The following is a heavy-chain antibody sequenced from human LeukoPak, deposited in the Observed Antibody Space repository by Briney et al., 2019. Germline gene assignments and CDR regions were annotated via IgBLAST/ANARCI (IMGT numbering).Heavy chain of an antibody. D-gene: IGHD3-22*01. Sequence: KAGGSLRLSCAASGFTFSDYWMSWVRQAPGKGLEWVSSISSSSSYIYYADSVKGRFTISRDNAKNSLYLQMNSLRAEDTAVYYCARDETYYDSSGYYFGYFDYWGQGTLVTVSS. V-gene: IGHV3-21*01. CDR2: ISSSSSYI. CDR1: GFTFSDYW. J-gene: IGHJ4*02. CDR3: ARDETYYDSSGYYFGYFDY.